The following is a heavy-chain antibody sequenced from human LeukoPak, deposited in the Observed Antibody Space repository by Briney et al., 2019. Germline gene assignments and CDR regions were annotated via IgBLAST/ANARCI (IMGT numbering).Heavy chain of an antibody. D-gene: IGHD4/OR15-4a*01. J-gene: IGHJ4*02. Sequence: PGGSLRLSCTVSGFAVSSNSMSWVRQAPGKGLEWVSFIYSGTIHYSDSVKGRFTISRDNSKNTLYLQMNSLRAEDTAVYYWARRAGAYSHPYDYWGQGTLVTVSS. CDR3: ARRAGAYSHPYDY. CDR2: IYSGTI. V-gene: IGHV3-53*01. CDR1: GFAVSSNS.